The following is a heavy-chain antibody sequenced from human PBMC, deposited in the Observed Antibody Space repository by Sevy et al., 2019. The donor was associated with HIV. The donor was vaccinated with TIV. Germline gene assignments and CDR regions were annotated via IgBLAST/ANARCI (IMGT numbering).Heavy chain of an antibody. CDR1: GFTFSDYY. CDR2: ITKSGTTT. V-gene: IGHV3-11*04. Sequence: GGSLRLSCAASGFTFSDYYMSWIRQAPGKGLEWVSYITKSGTTTSYADSVKGRFTISRDNAKNSLSLQMNSLTADDTAVYYCARDVGWLTGWGQGTLVTVSS. J-gene: IGHJ4*02. D-gene: IGHD3-3*01. CDR3: ARDVGWLTG.